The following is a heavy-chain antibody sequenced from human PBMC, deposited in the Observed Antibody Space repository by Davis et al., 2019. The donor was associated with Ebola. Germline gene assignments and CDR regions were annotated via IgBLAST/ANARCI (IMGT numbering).Heavy chain of an antibody. J-gene: IGHJ6*02. V-gene: IGHV4-4*02. Sequence: MPSETLSLTCAVSGGSISSSNWWSWVRQPPGKGLEWIGEIYHSGSTNYNPSLKSRVTISVDTSKNQFSLKLSSVTAADTAVYYCASTYSYGPSSYYGMDVWGQGTTVTVSS. CDR1: GGSISSSNW. D-gene: IGHD5-18*01. CDR3: ASTYSYGPSSYYGMDV. CDR2: IYHSGST.